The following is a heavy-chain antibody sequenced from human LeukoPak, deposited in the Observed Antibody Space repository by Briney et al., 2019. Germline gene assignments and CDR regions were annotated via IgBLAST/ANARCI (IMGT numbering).Heavy chain of an antibody. CDR1: GYTFTGYY. CDR3: AREDDSSGYSHFDY. V-gene: IGHV1-2*06. D-gene: IGHD3-22*01. Sequence: GASVKVSCKAFGYTFTGYYMHWVRQAPGQGLEWVGRINPKSGGTSNEQKFQGRITMTRDTSINTAYMELSSLRSDDTAVYFCAREDDSSGYSHFDYWGQGTLVTVSS. J-gene: IGHJ4*02. CDR2: INPKSGGT.